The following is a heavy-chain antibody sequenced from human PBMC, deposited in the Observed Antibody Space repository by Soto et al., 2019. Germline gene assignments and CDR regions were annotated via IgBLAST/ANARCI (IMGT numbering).Heavy chain of an antibody. V-gene: IGHV3-66*01. CDR2: IYSGGST. D-gene: IGHD2-15*01. Sequence: EVQLVESGGGLVQPGGSLRLSCAASGFTVSSNYMSWVRQAPGKGLEWVSVIYSGGSTYYADSVKGRFTISRDNSKNTLYLLMNSLRAEDTAVYYCASPIFEGYCSGGSCYSHDYWGQGTLVTGSS. J-gene: IGHJ4*02. CDR3: ASPIFEGYCSGGSCYSHDY. CDR1: GFTVSSNY.